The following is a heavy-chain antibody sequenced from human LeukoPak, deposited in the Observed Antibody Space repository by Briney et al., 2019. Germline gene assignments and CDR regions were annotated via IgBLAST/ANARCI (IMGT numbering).Heavy chain of an antibody. CDR3: ARARSRDGNQDFDY. CDR1: GDSVSSNSAA. Sequence: SQTLSLTCAISGDSVSSNSAAWNWIRQSPSRGLEWLGRTYYRSRWYDDYAVSVKSRITINPDTSKNQFSLQLNSVTPEDTAVYYCARARSRDGNQDFDYWGQGTLVTVSS. V-gene: IGHV6-1*01. CDR2: TYYRSRWYD. D-gene: IGHD1-14*01. J-gene: IGHJ4*02.